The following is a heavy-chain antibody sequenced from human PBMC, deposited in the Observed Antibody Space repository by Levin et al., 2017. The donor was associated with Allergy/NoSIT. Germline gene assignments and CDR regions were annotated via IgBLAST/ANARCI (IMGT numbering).Heavy chain of an antibody. CDR2: LIPILGRT. Sequence: SVKVSCKASGGSFSTYDISWVRQAPGQGLEWMGRLIPILGRTNYAQKFQGRVTLTADKSTSTAYMELSSLRSEDTAVYYCASQAMWRSGVTADYWGQGTLVTVSS. D-gene: IGHD3-3*01. CDR3: ASQAMWRSGVTADY. V-gene: IGHV1-69*04. CDR1: GGSFSTYD. J-gene: IGHJ4*02.